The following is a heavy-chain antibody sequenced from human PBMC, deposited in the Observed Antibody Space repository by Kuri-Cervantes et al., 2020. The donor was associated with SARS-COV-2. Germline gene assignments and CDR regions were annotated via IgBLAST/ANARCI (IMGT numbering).Heavy chain of an antibody. D-gene: IGHD5-18*01. CDR1: GGLFSSYA. J-gene: IGHJ6*02. CDR2: IIPIFDSP. V-gene: IGHV1-69*06. CDR3: ARGGYSYGYDRNYYYYGMDV. Sequence: GGSLRLSCKASGGLFSSYAISWVRQAPGQGLEWMGGIIPIFDSPDFAQKFQGRATITADKSTSTAYMDLSSLRSEDTAVYYCARGGYSYGYDRNYYYYGMDVWGQGTTVTVSS.